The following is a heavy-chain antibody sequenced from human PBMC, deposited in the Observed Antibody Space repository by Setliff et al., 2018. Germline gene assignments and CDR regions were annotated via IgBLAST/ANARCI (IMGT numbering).Heavy chain of an antibody. D-gene: IGHD3-22*01. CDR2: INWSGEII. CDR3: VRGYSVGYFDY. CDR1: GFTFDNHA. V-gene: IGHV3-9*01. J-gene: IGHJ4*02. Sequence: GGSLRLACEVSGFTFDNHAMHWVRQAPGKGLDWVSGINWSGEIIGYADSVKGRFTFSIDNAKNSLFLEMNSLTVDDTALYYCVRGYSVGYFDYWGMGTPVTVSS.